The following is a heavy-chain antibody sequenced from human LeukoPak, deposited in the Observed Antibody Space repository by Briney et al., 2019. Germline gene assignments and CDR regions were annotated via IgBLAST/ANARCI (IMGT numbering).Heavy chain of an antibody. Sequence: GGSLRLSCAASGFIFTNYFMSWVRQAPGKGLEWVASIKHDGSEKYYVDSVRGRFTISRDNTKNSLYLQMSSLRAEDTAVYYCARDRYGDYDFDYWGQGTLVTVSS. CDR2: IKHDGSEK. CDR1: GFIFTNYF. D-gene: IGHD4-17*01. J-gene: IGHJ4*02. CDR3: ARDRYGDYDFDY. V-gene: IGHV3-7*01.